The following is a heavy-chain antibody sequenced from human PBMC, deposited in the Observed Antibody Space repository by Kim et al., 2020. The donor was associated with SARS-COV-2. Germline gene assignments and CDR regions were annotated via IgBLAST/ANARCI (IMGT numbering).Heavy chain of an antibody. Sequence: GGSLRLSCAASGFTFSSYAMHWVRQAPGKGLEWVAVISYDGSNKYYADSVKGRFTISRDNSKNTLYLQMNSLRAEDTAVYYCAREKQGWFDPWGQGTLVT. J-gene: IGHJ5*02. CDR2: ISYDGSNK. V-gene: IGHV3-30-3*01. CDR3: AREKQGWFDP. CDR1: GFTFSSYA.